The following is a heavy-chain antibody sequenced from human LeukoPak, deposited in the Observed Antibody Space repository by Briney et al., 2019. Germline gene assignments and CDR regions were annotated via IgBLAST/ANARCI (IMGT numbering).Heavy chain of an antibody. CDR3: ARDPAVQWELLKNAYNWFDP. J-gene: IGHJ5*02. D-gene: IGHD1-26*01. CDR1: GFTFSSYW. V-gene: IGHV3-74*01. Sequence: GGSLRLSCAASGFTFSSYWMHWVRQAPGKGLVWVSRINSDGSSTSYADSAKGRFTISRDNAKNTLYLQMNSLRAEDTAVYYCARDPAVQWELLKNAYNWFDPWGQGTLVTVSS. CDR2: INSDGSST.